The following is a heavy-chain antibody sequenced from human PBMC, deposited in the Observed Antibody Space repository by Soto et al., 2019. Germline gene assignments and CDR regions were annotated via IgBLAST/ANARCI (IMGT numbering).Heavy chain of an antibody. J-gene: IGHJ4*02. CDR1: GYSVTSSDYY. CDR3: AKAMIVGGALF. CDR2: MFYSGLT. D-gene: IGHD3-22*01. Sequence: KTSETLSLTCSVSGYSVTSSDYYWAWIRQPPGKGLEWIGSMFYSGLTYYNPSLKSRVTLSVDTSKNQFSVRLNSVTAADTAVYYCAKAMIVGGALFWGQGTLVTVSS. V-gene: IGHV4-39*01.